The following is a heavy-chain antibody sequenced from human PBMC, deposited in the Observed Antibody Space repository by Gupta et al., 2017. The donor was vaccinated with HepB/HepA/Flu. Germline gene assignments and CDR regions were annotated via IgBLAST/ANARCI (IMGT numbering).Heavy chain of an antibody. D-gene: IGHD6-19*01. CDR2: INRDAGKT. CDR1: GFTFSSFD. CDR3: AKALASGRMFYFDS. J-gene: IGHJ4*02. Sequence: EVQLLESGGGLLQPGGSLRLSCAASGFTFSSFDMNWVRQAPGKGLEGVSGINRDAGKTHYADFVKGRFTISRDNSRNTLSLQMTSLRVEDTAVYYCAKALASGRMFYFDSWGQGTLVTVS. V-gene: IGHV3-23*01.